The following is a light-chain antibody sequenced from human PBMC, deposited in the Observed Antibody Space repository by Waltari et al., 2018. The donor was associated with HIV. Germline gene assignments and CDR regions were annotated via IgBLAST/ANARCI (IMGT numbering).Light chain of an antibody. J-gene: IGLJ1*01. CDR1: SSNVGSNT. CDR3: AAWDDRLKHYV. Sequence: QSVLTQPPSASGTPGQGVTIPCSGGSSNVGSNTVNCYRHLPGTAPKLLIYSYDHRPTGVPDRFSASKSGTSASLAISGLQSEDEADFYCAAWDDRLKHYVFGTGTRVTVL. CDR2: SYD. V-gene: IGLV1-44*01.